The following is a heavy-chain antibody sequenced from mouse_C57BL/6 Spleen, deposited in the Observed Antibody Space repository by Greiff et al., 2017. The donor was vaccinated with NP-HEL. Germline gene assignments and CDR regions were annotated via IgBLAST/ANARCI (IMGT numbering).Heavy chain of an antibody. CDR2: IYPGDGDT. Sequence: QVQLKESGPELVKPGASVKISCKASGYAFSSSWMNWVKQRPGKGLEWIGRIYPGDGDTNYNGKFKGKATLTADKSSSTAYMQLSSLTSEDSAVYFCARGGTFYSNYVFDYWGQGTTLTVSS. CDR3: ARGGTFYSNYVFDY. D-gene: IGHD2-5*01. V-gene: IGHV1-82*01. J-gene: IGHJ2*01. CDR1: GYAFSSSW.